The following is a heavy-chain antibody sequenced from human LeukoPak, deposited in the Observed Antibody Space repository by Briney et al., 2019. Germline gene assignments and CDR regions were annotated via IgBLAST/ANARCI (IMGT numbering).Heavy chain of an antibody. D-gene: IGHD2-8*02. CDR3: ASHTGYSYYYGMDV. Sequence: GGSLRLSCAASGFTVSSNYMSWVRQAPGKGLEWVSAVSGRGGRTNHADSVKGRFTISRDNSKNTLYLQMNSLRAEDTAVYYCASHTGYSYYYGMDVWGQGTTVTVSS. CDR2: VSGRGGRT. V-gene: IGHV3-23*01. CDR1: GFTVSSNY. J-gene: IGHJ6*02.